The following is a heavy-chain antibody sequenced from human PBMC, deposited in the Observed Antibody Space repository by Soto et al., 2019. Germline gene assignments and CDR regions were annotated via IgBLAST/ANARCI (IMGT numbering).Heavy chain of an antibody. J-gene: IGHJ4*02. Sequence: PGGALKLNCADSGFTFSSKEKSWVRQAQGKWLECVSAISGSGGSTYYADSVKGRFTISRDNSKNTLYLQMNSLRAEDTAVYYCAKDLIVAAAAAHYFHYWGQGTLVTVSS. D-gene: IGHD6-13*01. CDR1: GFTFSSKE. CDR2: ISGSGGST. CDR3: AKDLIVAAAAAHYFHY. V-gene: IGHV3-23*01.